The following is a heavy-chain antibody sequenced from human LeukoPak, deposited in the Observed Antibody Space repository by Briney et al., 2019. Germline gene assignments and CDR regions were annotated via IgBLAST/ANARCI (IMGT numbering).Heavy chain of an antibody. CDR2: IWYDAINK. V-gene: IGHV3-33*08. D-gene: IGHD3-22*01. J-gene: IGHJ4*02. Sequence: GGSLRLSCAASGSTFSSYGMHWVRQAPGKGLEWVAVIWYDAINKYYADSVKGRFTISRDNSKNTLYLQMNSLRAEDTAVYYCARDRVAYSSGFDYWGQGTLVTVSS. CDR3: ARDRVAYSSGFDY. CDR1: GSTFSSYG.